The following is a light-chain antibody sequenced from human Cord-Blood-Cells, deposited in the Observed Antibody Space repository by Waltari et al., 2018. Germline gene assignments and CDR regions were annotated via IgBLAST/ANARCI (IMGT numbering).Light chain of an antibody. V-gene: IGKV1-39*01. Sequence: DLQMTQSPSSLSASVGERVTITCRASQSISSYLNRYQQKPVKAPKLLIYAASSLQSGVPSRFSGGGSGTDFTLTISSLQPEDFATYYCQQSYSTPLTFGGGTKVEIK. CDR1: QSISSY. CDR2: AAS. J-gene: IGKJ4*01. CDR3: QQSYSTPLT.